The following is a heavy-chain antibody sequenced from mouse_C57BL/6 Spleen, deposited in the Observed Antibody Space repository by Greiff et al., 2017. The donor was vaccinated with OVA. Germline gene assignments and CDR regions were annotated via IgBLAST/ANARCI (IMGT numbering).Heavy chain of an antibody. CDR1: GFTFTSYW. J-gene: IGHJ3*01. Sequence: QVQLQQSGAELVKPGASVKLSCTASGFTFTSYWMPWVKQRPGRGLEWIGRIDPNSGGTKYNEKFKSKATLTVDTPSSPAYMQLSSLTSEYSAIYYCTYGNDGFAYWGQGTLVTVSA. CDR3: TYGNDGFAY. D-gene: IGHD2-2*01. V-gene: IGHV1-72*01. CDR2: IDPNSGGT.